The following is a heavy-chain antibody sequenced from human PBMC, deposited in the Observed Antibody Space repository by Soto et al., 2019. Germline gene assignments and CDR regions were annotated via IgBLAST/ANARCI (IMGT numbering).Heavy chain of an antibody. Sequence: GASVKVSCKASGYTFTSYAMHWVRQAPGQRLEWMGWINAGNGNTKYSQKFQGRVTITRDTSASTAYMELSSLRSEDTAVYYCAREISTVTNYGMDVWGQGTTVTVSS. D-gene: IGHD4-17*01. CDR1: GYTFTSYA. CDR2: INAGNGNT. J-gene: IGHJ6*02. V-gene: IGHV1-3*01. CDR3: AREISTVTNYGMDV.